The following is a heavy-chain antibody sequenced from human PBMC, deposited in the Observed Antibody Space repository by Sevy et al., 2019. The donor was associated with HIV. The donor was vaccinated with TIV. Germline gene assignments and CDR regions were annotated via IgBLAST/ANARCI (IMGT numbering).Heavy chain of an antibody. CDR2: VSGSGGST. V-gene: IGHV3-23*01. Sequence: GGSLRLSCEVSGFTFRSYAMNWVRQAPGKGLEWVSGVSGSGGSTYYGDSVKGRFTISRDNSRNTLDLQIDSLRAEDTAIYYCAKDLAYDNTYLDYWGQGTLVTVSS. CDR1: GFTFRSYA. J-gene: IGHJ4*02. CDR3: AKDLAYDNTYLDY. D-gene: IGHD3-22*01.